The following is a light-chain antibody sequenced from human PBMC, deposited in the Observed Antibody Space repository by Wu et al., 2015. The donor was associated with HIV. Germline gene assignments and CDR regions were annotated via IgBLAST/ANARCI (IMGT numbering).Light chain of an antibody. Sequence: EIVLTQSPGTLSLSPGERASLSCRASQSVSNFLVWYQQKPGQAPRLVIYDASKRATGIPARFSGSGSGTDFTLTISGLEPEDSAVYYCQHRSDWPPLTFGGGTKVEI. CDR3: QHRSDWPPLT. V-gene: IGKV3-11*01. J-gene: IGKJ4*01. CDR1: QSVSNF. CDR2: DAS.